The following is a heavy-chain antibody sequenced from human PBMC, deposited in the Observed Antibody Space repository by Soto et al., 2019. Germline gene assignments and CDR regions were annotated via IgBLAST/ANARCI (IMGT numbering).Heavy chain of an antibody. CDR3: ARDPPLSVLVVVATDDF. CDR1: GFTFTNHN. D-gene: IGHD2-21*01. V-gene: IGHV3-21*01. Sequence: EVHLVESGGGLVKPGGSLRLSCAASGFTFTNHNMNWVRQAPGKGLEWVSSISSSSSFRNYADSVKGRFSISRDNDKNLVYLQMDSLRAEDTAVYYCARDPPLSVLVVVATDDFWGQATLVTVSS. CDR2: ISSSSSFR. J-gene: IGHJ4*02.